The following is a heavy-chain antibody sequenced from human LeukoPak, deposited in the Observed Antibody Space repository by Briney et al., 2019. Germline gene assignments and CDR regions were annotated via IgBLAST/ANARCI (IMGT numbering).Heavy chain of an antibody. CDR3: ARDSDSGTSWTNWFDP. CDR1: GYTFTSYD. V-gene: IGHV1-8*01. D-gene: IGHD1-26*01. Sequence: ASVKVSCKASGYTFTSYDINWVRQATGQGLEWMGWMNPNSGNTGYAQKFQGRVTMTRDMSTSTVYMELSSLRSEDTAVYYCARDSDSGTSWTNWFDPWGQGTLVTVSS. J-gene: IGHJ5*02. CDR2: MNPNSGNT.